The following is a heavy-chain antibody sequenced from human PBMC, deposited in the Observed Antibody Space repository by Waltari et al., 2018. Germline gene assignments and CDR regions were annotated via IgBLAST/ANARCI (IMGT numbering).Heavy chain of an antibody. J-gene: IGHJ4*02. CDR3: ARGVGTYSSSWYYY. Sequence: QVQLQQWGAGLLKPSETLSLTCAVYGGSFSGYYWSWIRQPPGKGLEWIGEINHSGSTKSNPSLKSGVTIAVETSKNQFSLKLSSVTAADTAVYHGARGVGTYSSSWYYYWGQGTLVTVSS. D-gene: IGHD6-13*01. CDR2: INHSGST. CDR1: GGSFSGYY. V-gene: IGHV4-34*01.